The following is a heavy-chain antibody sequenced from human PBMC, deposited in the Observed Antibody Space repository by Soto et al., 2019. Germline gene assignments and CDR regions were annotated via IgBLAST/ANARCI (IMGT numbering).Heavy chain of an antibody. CDR3: AKDGEYIVATPYSTRYFDL. D-gene: IGHD5-12*01. Sequence: EVQLLESGGGLVQPGGSLRLSCAASGFTFSSYAMSWVRQAPGKWLEWVSAISGSGGSTYYADSVKGRFTISRDNSKNTLYLQMNSLRAEDTAVYYCAKDGEYIVATPYSTRYFDLWGRGPLVTVSS. CDR2: ISGSGGST. J-gene: IGHJ2*01. V-gene: IGHV3-23*01. CDR1: GFTFSSYA.